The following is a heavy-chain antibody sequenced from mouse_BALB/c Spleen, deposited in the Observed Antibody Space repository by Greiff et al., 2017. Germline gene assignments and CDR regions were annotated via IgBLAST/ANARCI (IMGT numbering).Heavy chain of an antibody. J-gene: IGHJ4*01. CDR1: GFSLTGYG. CDR2: IWGDGST. V-gene: IGHV2-6-7*01. CDR3: ARDRDSYGHYAMDY. Sequence: VQGVESGPGLVAPSQSLSITCTVSGFSLTGYGVNWVRQPPGKGLEWLGMIWGDGSTDYNSALKSRLSISKDNSKSQVFLKMNSLQTDDTARYYCARDRDSYGHYAMDYWGQGTSVTVSS. D-gene: IGHD1-2*01.